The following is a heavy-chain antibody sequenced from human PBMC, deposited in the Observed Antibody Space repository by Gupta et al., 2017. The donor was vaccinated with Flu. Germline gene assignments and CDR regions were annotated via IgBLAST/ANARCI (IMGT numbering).Heavy chain of an antibody. V-gene: IGHV4-39*01. CDR3: ARLPYSDNWFFPAIDS. CDR1: GDSINSVSYY. Sequence: QLQLQESGPGLVKPSETLSLTCFVSGDSINSVSYYWGWIRQPPGKGLEWIGSIYSSGSSHYNPSLKSRGTLSLDTSRNQFSLTLTSVTASDTAVYYCARLPYSDNWFFPAIDSWGQGTLVTVSS. D-gene: IGHD6-13*01. CDR2: IYSSGSS. J-gene: IGHJ4*02.